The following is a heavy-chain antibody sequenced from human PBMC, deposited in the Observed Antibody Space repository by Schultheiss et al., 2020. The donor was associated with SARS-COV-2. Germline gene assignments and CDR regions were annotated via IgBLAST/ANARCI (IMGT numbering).Heavy chain of an antibody. D-gene: IGHD6-13*01. CDR2: INHSGST. V-gene: IGHV4-34*01. Sequence: SETLSLTCAVYGGSFSGYYWSWIRQPPGKGLEWIGEINHSGSTNYNPSLKSRVTISVDTSKNQFSLKLNSVTAADTAVYYCARDRRAARLNWFDPWGQGTLVTVSS. CDR1: GGSFSGYY. J-gene: IGHJ5*02. CDR3: ARDRRAARLNWFDP.